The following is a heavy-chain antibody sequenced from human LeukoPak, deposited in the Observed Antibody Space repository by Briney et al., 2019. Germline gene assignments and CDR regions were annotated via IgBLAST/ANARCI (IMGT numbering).Heavy chain of an antibody. D-gene: IGHD3-16*01. J-gene: IGHJ4*02. Sequence: GGSLKLSCAASGFTFSGSAMHWVRQASGKGLEWVGRIRSKANSYATAYAASVKGRFTISRDDSKNTAYLQMNSLKTEDTAVYYCTRQGEGIDYWGQGTLVTVSS. CDR2: IRSKANSYAT. CDR3: TRQGEGIDY. CDR1: GFTFSGSA. V-gene: IGHV3-73*01.